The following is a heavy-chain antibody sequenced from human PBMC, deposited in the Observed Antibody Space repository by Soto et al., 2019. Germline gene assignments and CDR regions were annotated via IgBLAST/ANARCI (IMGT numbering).Heavy chain of an antibody. CDR3: ARDTYYYDSSGVPPPQFQH. D-gene: IGHD3-22*01. Sequence: PGGSLRLSCAASGFTFSSYSMNWVRQAPGKGLEWVSSISSSSSYIYYADSVKGRFTISRDNAKNSLYLQMNSLRAEDTAVYYCARDTYYYDSSGVPPPQFQHWGQGTLVTVSS. V-gene: IGHV3-21*01. J-gene: IGHJ1*01. CDR1: GFTFSSYS. CDR2: ISSSSSYI.